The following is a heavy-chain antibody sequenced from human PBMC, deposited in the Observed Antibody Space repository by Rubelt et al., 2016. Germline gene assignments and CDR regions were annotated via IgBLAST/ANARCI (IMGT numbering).Heavy chain of an antibody. CDR1: GESFGYYY. V-gene: IGHV4-34*10. J-gene: IGHJ4*02. CDR3: ARGDASDY. CDR2: INHSGST. Sequence: QLQLQESGPGVVKPSETLSLTCAVYGESFGYYYWSWIRQPPGKGLEWIGKINHSGSTNYNPSLTSRVTMSVDTSKNQFSLKLSSVTAADTAVDYCARGDASDYWGQGTLVTVSS.